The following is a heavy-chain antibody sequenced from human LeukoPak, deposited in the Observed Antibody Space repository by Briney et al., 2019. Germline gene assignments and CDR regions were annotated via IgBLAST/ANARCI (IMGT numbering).Heavy chain of an antibody. V-gene: IGHV3-23*01. J-gene: IGHJ1*01. CDR1: GFTFTNYA. CDR3: ARGESGIHH. CDR2: ISGSGSST. Sequence: GGSLRLSCAASGFTFTNYAMSWIRQAPGKGLEWVSAISGSGSSTYYADSVKGRFTTSRDNSKNTLFLQMNSLRAEDTAIYYCARGESGIHHWGQGTLVTVSS.